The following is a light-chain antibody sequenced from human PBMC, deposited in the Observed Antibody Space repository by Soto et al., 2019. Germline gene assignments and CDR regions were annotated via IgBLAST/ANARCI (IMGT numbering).Light chain of an antibody. V-gene: IGKV3D-20*02. Sequence: EIVLTQSPGTLSLSPGETATLSCRASQSLTSSYLAWYQQRPGQAPSLLIYGVSSRATGIPDRFSGSGSGTDFTLTISSLEPEDAAVYYCQQRSNWPPITFGQGTRLEIK. J-gene: IGKJ5*01. CDR1: QSLTSSY. CDR3: QQRSNWPPIT. CDR2: GVS.